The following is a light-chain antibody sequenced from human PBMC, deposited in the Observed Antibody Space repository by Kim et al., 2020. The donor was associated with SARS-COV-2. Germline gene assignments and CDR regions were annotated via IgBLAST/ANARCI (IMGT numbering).Light chain of an antibody. J-gene: IGLJ3*02. V-gene: IGLV1-47*01. CDR3: AAWDDSFWV. CDR1: DSNCGGND. CDR2: RNN. Sequence: PGQGVACACYDSDSNCGGNDGYWYHKLPGTAPKLLIYRNNQRPSGVPDRFSGSKSGTSASLAISGLRSEDEADYYCAAWDDSFWVFGVGTQLTVL.